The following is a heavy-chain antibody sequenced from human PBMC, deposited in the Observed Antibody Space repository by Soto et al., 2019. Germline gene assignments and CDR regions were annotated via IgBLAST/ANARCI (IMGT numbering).Heavy chain of an antibody. J-gene: IGHJ6*02. CDR1: GYSFTSYW. CDR2: IDPSDSYT. Sequence: GESLKISCKGSGYSFTSYWISWVRQMPGKGLEWMGRIDPSDSYTNYSPSFQGHVTISADKSISTAYLQWSSLKASDTAMYYCERGLAGWNYYYGMDVWGQGTTVTVSS. D-gene: IGHD2-15*01. CDR3: ERGLAGWNYYYGMDV. V-gene: IGHV5-10-1*01.